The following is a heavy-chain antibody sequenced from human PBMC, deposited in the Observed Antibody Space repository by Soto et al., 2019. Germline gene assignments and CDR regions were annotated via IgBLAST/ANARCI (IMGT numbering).Heavy chain of an antibody. CDR1: GYTFTNYG. CDR2: ISAYNENT. D-gene: IGHD2-2*01. CDR3: ARVVCSSTSCYYGGWFDP. V-gene: IGHV1-18*01. J-gene: IGHJ5*02. Sequence: ASVKVSCKASGYTFTNYGISWVRQAPGQGLEWMGWISAYNENTNYAQKLQDRVTMTTDTSTSTVYMELRSLRSDDTAVYYCARVVCSSTSCYYGGWFDPWGQGTLVTVSS.